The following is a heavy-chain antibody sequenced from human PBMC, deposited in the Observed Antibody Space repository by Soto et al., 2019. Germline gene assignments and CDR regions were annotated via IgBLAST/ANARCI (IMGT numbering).Heavy chain of an antibody. V-gene: IGHV4-30-4*08. J-gene: IGHJ3*02. Sequence: SETLSLTCTVSGGSISSSSYYWGVIRQPPGKGLEWIGYIYYSGSTYYNPSLKSRVTISVDTSKNQFSLKLSSVTAADTAVYYCARVGRGVGAFDIWGQGTMVTVSS. CDR2: IYYSGST. D-gene: IGHD2-8*01. CDR3: ARVGRGVGAFDI. CDR1: GGSISSSSYY.